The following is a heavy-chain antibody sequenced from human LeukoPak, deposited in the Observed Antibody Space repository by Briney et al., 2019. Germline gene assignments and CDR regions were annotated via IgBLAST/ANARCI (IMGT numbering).Heavy chain of an antibody. CDR1: GYSISSGYY. D-gene: IGHD3-3*01. Sequence: SSETLSLTCAVSGYSISSGYYWSWIRQPPGKGLEWIGYIYYSGSTNYNPSLKSRVTISVDTSKNQFSLKLCSVTAADTAVYYCARAPPVGEDYYYYYYMDVWGKGTTVTVSS. V-gene: IGHV4-61*01. CDR3: ARAPPVGEDYYYYYYMDV. J-gene: IGHJ6*03. CDR2: IYYSGST.